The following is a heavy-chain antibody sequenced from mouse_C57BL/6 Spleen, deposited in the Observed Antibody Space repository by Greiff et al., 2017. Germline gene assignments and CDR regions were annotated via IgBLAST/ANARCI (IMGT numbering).Heavy chain of an antibody. J-gene: IGHJ4*01. V-gene: IGHV1-72*01. Sequence: QVQLQQPGAELVKPGASVKLSCKASGYTFTSYWMHWVKQRPGRGLEWIGRIDPNSGGTKYNEKFKSKATLTVDKPSSTAYMQLSSLTSEDSAVYYCASGYYGSSQYYYAMDYWGQGTSVTVSS. D-gene: IGHD1-1*01. CDR1: GYTFTSYW. CDR3: ASGYYGSSQYYYAMDY. CDR2: IDPNSGGT.